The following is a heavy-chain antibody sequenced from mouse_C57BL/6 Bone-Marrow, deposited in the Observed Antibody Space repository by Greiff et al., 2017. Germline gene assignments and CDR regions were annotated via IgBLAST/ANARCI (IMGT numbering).Heavy chain of an antibody. Sequence: QVQLQQSGTVLARPGASVKMSCKTSGYTFTSYWITWVKQRPGQGLEWIGDIYPGSGSTNYNEKFKSKATLTVDTSSSTAYMQHSSLTSEDSAVYYCAIYAFDYWGQGTTLTVSS. CDR2: IYPGSGST. D-gene: IGHD6-5*01. CDR1: GYTFTSYW. V-gene: IGHV1-55*01. CDR3: AIYAFDY. J-gene: IGHJ2*01.